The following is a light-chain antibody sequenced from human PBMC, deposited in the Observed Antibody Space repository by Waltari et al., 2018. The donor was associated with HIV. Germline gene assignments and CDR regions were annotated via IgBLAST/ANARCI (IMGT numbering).Light chain of an antibody. CDR3: TAYKYSTRSYV. V-gene: IGLV2-14*03. J-gene: IGLJ1*01. Sequence: QSALTQPASVSGSPGQSITISCIGSNNDVGDYNPVPWYQQNPDKAPKLLIYDVTNRPPVVSKRFSCSKAGNTASLAISGLQAEDEADYFCTAYKYSTRSYVFGTGTKVTVL. CDR1: NNDVGDYNP. CDR2: DVT.